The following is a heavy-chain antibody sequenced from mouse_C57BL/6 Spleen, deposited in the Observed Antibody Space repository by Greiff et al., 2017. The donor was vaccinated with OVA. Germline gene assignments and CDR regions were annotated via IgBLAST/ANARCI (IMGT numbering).Heavy chain of an antibody. CDR2: IDPSDSET. Sequence: QVQLQQPGAELVRPGSSVKLSCKASGYNFTSYWMHWVKQRPIQGLEWIGNIDPSDSETHYNQKFKDKATVTVDKSSSTAYMQLSSLSSEDTAVYYCAREISNYGGGLYFDYWGQGTTLTVSS. J-gene: IGHJ2*01. D-gene: IGHD2-5*01. V-gene: IGHV1-52*01. CDR1: GYNFTSYW. CDR3: AREISNYGGGLYFDY.